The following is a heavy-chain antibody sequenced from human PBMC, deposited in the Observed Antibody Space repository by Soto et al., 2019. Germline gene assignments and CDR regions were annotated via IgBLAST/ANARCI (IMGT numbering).Heavy chain of an antibody. Sequence: GASVKVSCKTSEYTFTDNYIYWIRQAPGQGLEWMGWLNPNSGATDFAQRFQGRVTLTSDTSISTAYMELNRLTSDDTAVFYCARQSCGSTSCFYDYWGPGTLVTFSS. V-gene: IGHV1-2*02. CDR2: LNPNSGAT. J-gene: IGHJ4*02. D-gene: IGHD2-2*01. CDR3: ARQSCGSTSCFYDY. CDR1: EYTFTDNY.